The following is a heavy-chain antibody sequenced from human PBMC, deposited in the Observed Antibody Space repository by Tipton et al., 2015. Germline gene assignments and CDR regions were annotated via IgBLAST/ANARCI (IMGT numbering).Heavy chain of an antibody. CDR3: AKVLASEDFYGLDV. CDR2: IIAVSGTT. Sequence: QLVQSGPEVKKPGSSVKVSCKASGGTFRSYTMNWVRQAPGQGLEWMGKIIAVSGTTNYAQKFQGRVTITADESTTTTYMELTSLRSEDTAMYYCAKVLASEDFYGLDVWGRGTTVTVFS. D-gene: IGHD5-12*01. J-gene: IGHJ6*02. V-gene: IGHV1-69*18. CDR1: GGTFRSYT.